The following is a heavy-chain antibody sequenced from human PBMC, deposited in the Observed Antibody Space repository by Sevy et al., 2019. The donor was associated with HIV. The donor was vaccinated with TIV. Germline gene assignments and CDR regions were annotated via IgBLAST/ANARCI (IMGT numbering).Heavy chain of an antibody. J-gene: IGHJ4*02. CDR2: ISPFNGDT. D-gene: IGHD2-15*01. CDR3: ARAYCSGGSSYSLAY. CDR1: GYTFTSYR. Sequence: ASVKVSCKASGYTFTSYRIFWVRQAPGQGLEWMGWISPFNGDTNYAQKLQGRVTMITDTSTNTAYMEMRSLRSDETAVYYCARAYCSGGSSYSLAYWGQGTLVTVSS. V-gene: IGHV1-18*01.